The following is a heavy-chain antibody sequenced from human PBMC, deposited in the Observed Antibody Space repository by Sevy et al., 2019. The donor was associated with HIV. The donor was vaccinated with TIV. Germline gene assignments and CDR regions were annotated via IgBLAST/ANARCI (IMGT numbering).Heavy chain of an antibody. Sequence: GGSLRLSCAASGFTFSSYAMHWVRQAPGKGLEWVTLISYDRNNKYYTDSVKGRFTISRDNSKDTLYLQMNSLRAEDTAVYFCAGDGGALGGYYSGPFDYWGQGTLVTVSS. CDR1: GFTFSSYA. J-gene: IGHJ4*02. V-gene: IGHV3-30-3*01. D-gene: IGHD3-22*01. CDR3: AGDGGALGGYYSGPFDY. CDR2: ISYDRNNK.